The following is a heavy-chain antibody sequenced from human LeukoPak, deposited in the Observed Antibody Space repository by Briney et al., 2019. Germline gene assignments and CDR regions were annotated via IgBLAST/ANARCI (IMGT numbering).Heavy chain of an antibody. J-gene: IGHJ3*02. D-gene: IGHD3-10*01. V-gene: IGHV1-2*02. CDR2: INPNSGGT. Sequence: GASVKVSCKASGYTFTGYYMHWVRQAPGQGLEWMGWINPNSGGTNYAQKFQGRVTMTRDTSISTAYMELSRLRSDDTAVYYCARGIGSFTPRSYYYGSGSYHFDAFDIWGQGTMVTVSS. CDR1: GYTFTGYY. CDR3: ARGIGSFTPRSYYYGSGSYHFDAFDI.